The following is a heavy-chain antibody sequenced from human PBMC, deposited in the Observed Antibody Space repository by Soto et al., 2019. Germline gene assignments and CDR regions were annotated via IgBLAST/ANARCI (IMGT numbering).Heavy chain of an antibody. CDR3: AREGVQGGLDV. D-gene: IGHD2-8*01. V-gene: IGHV1-46*01. CDR1: GYTFTSYH. J-gene: IGHJ6*02. Sequence: QVQLVQSGAEVKKPGASERISCKASGYTFTSYHLHWVRQAPGQGLEWVGMISPSGGRTTYAQKFQRRVTTTRDTSTNTIFMELNSLRSDDTAIYYCAREGVQGGLDVWGQGNTVTVSS. CDR2: ISPSGGRT.